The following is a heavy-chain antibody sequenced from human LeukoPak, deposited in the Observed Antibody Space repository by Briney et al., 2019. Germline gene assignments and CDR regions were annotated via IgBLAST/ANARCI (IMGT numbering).Heavy chain of an antibody. CDR1: GYTFTSYG. CDR3: ARDWDYYEGHAFDI. CDR2: ISAYNGNT. V-gene: IGHV1-18*01. D-gene: IGHD3-22*01. Sequence: ASVKVSCKASGYTFTSYGISWVRQAPGQGLEWMGWISAYNGNTNYAQKLQGRVTMTTDTSTSTAYMELRSLRAEDTAVYYCARDWDYYEGHAFDIWGQGTMVTVSS. J-gene: IGHJ3*02.